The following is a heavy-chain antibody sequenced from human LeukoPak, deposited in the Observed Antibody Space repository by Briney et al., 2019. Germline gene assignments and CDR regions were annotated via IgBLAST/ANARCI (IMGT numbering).Heavy chain of an antibody. J-gene: IGHJ4*02. V-gene: IGHV3-30*18. D-gene: IGHD3-10*01. CDR2: ISYDGSNK. CDR3: AKGFGELLFPYYFDY. Sequence: GGSLRLSCAASGSTFSSYGMHWVRQAPGKGLEWVAVISYDGSNKYYADSVKGRFTISRDNSKNTLYLQMNSLRAEDTTVYYCAKGFGELLFPYYFDYWGQGTLVTVSS. CDR1: GSTFSSYG.